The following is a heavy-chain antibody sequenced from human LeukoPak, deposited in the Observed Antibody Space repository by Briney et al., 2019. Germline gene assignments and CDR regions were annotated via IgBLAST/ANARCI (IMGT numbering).Heavy chain of an antibody. D-gene: IGHD3-10*01. J-gene: IGHJ6*02. V-gene: IGHV3-23*01. CDR1: GITVSNYD. Sequence: GGSLRLSCVVSGITVSNYDMSWVRQAPGKGLEWVSGIRESGGGTNYADSVKGRFTISRDNSKNTLDLQMNSLRAEDTAVYYCAKGRSSGSYSCMDVWGQGTTVTVSS. CDR3: AKGRSSGSYSCMDV. CDR2: IRESGGGT.